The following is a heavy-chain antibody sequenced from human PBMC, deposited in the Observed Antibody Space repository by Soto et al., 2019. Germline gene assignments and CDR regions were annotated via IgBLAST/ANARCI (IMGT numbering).Heavy chain of an antibody. CDR1: GFTFSDYY. Sequence: GGSLRLSCATSGFTFSDYYMSWVRQAPGKGLEWVSYISSSSTYTNYADSVKGRFTISRDKAKNSLYLQMNSLRAEDTAVYYCAGKQWEPYGNYYFDYWGQGTLVTVSS. CDR2: ISSSSTYT. J-gene: IGHJ4*02. CDR3: AGKQWEPYGNYYFDY. D-gene: IGHD1-26*01. V-gene: IGHV3-11*06.